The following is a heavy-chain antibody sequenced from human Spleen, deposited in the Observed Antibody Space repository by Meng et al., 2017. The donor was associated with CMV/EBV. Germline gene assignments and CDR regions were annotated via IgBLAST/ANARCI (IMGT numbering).Heavy chain of an antibody. J-gene: IGHJ5*02. Sequence: SETLSLTCAVYGGSFSGYYWSWIRQPPGKGLEWIGEINHSGSTNYNPSLKSRVTISVDTSKNQFSLKLSSVTAADTAVYYCARRKTSRTVIAARLPLGNWFGPWGQGTLVTVSS. V-gene: IGHV4-34*01. CDR2: INHSGST. D-gene: IGHD6-6*01. CDR3: ARRKTSRTVIAARLPLGNWFGP. CDR1: GGSFSGYY.